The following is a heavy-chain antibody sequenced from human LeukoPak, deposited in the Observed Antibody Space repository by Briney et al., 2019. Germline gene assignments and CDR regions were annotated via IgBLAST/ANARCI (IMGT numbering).Heavy chain of an antibody. CDR1: GYTFTSYG. D-gene: IGHD6-19*01. CDR2: ISAYNGNT. V-gene: IGHV1-18*01. Sequence: ASVKVSCKASGYTFTSYGISWVRQAPGQGLEWMGWISAYNGNTNYAQKLQGRVTMATDTSTSTAYMELRSLRSDDTAVYYCARDWLVQDAFDIWGQGTMVTVSS. J-gene: IGHJ3*02. CDR3: ARDWLVQDAFDI.